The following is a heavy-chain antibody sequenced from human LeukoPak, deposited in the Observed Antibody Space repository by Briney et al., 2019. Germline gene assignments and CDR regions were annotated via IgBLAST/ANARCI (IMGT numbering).Heavy chain of an antibody. CDR2: IYTSGST. D-gene: IGHD5-12*01. CDR3: ARDLNWYSGYHFDY. CDR1: GGSISSYY. Sequence: SETLSLTCTVSGGSISSYYWSWIRQPAGKGLEWIGRIYTSGSTNYNPSLKTRVTMSVDTSKNQFSLKLSSVTAADTAVYYCARDLNWYSGYHFDYWGQGTLVTVSS. V-gene: IGHV4-4*07. J-gene: IGHJ4*02.